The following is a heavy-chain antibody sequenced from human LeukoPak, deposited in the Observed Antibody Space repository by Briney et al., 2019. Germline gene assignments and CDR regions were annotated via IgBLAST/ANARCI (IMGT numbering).Heavy chain of an antibody. V-gene: IGHV3-23*01. CDR2: ISGSGGST. CDR1: GFTFSSYG. Sequence: GGSLRLSCAASGFTFSSYGMSWVRQAPGKGLEWVSAISGSGGSTYYADSVKGRFTISRDNSKNTLYLQMNSLRAEDTAVYYCAKDRVVVITTTGSFDYWGQGTLVTVSS. CDR3: AKDRVVVITTTGSFDY. J-gene: IGHJ4*02. D-gene: IGHD3-22*01.